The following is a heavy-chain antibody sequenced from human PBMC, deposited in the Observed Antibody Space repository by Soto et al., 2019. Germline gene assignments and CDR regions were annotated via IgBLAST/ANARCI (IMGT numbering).Heavy chain of an antibody. CDR2: IYYSGST. D-gene: IGHD1-20*01. CDR3: ARGYKWNAPGFDP. Sequence: RSLTCTVSGGSISSSSYYWGWIRQPPGKGLEWIGSIYYSGSTYYNPSLKSRVTISVDTSKNQFSLKLSSVTAADTAVYYCARGYKWNAPGFDPWGQGTLVSVSS. J-gene: IGHJ5*02. CDR1: GGSISSSSYY. V-gene: IGHV4-39*01.